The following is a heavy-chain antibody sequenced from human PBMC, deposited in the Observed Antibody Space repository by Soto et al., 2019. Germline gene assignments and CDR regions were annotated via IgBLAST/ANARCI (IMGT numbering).Heavy chain of an antibody. CDR3: ARGGLRHLETTALPDY. Sequence: EVRLVESGGGLVQPGGSLRLSCAASGFTFPSFWMNWVRQAPGQGLEWVARIKEDGSEKYYVDSVEGRFTISRDNSKDSLSLQINNLRGEDTAVYYCARGGLRHLETTALPDYWGQGTLVTVS. D-gene: IGHD3-3*01. CDR1: GFTFPSFW. J-gene: IGHJ4*02. CDR2: IKEDGSEK. V-gene: IGHV3-7*03.